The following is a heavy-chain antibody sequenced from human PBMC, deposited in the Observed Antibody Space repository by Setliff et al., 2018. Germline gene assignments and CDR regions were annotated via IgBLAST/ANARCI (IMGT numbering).Heavy chain of an antibody. Sequence: ASVKVSCKASGYTFTRYYMHWVRQAPGQGLEWMGRINPNSGGTNYAQKFQGRVTMTRDTSISTAYMELSRLRSEDTAVYYCARVPVVGATKLYWFDPWGQGTLVTVSS. D-gene: IGHD1-26*01. V-gene: IGHV1-2*06. CDR3: ARVPVVGATKLYWFDP. CDR1: GYTFTRYY. J-gene: IGHJ5*02. CDR2: INPNSGGT.